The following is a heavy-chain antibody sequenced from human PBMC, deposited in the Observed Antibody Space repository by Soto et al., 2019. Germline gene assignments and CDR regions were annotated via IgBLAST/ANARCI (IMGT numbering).Heavy chain of an antibody. V-gene: IGHV1-69*06. J-gene: IGHJ2*01. CDR3: ARDRRDQTIFGMVGYFDL. CDR1: GGSFSSHA. Sequence: QVQLVQSGAEVKKPGSSVKVSCKPSGGSFSSHAVSWVRQAPGQGREWVGGIVPIFGTKNYAEKFQGRVTITADKSTRTVYMDLSSLKSEDTAVYFCARDRRDQTIFGMVGYFDLWGRGTLVSVSS. CDR2: IVPIFGTK. D-gene: IGHD3-3*01.